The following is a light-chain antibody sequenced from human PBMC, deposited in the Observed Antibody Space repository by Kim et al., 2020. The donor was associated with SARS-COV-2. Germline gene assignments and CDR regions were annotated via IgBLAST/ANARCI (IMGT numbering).Light chain of an antibody. CDR1: SLINYY. V-gene: IGLV3-19*01. CDR2: GKN. CDR3: HSRDSDTNQQV. J-gene: IGLJ1*01. Sequence: SSELTQEPAVSVALGQTVRITCQGDSLINYYASWYQQRPGQAPVLVIYGKNNRPSGIPDRFSGSTSVNTASLTITGAQAEDEADYYCHSRDSDTNQQVFGTWTKVTVL.